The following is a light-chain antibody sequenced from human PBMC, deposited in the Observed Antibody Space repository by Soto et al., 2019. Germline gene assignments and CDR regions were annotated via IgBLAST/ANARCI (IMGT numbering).Light chain of an antibody. J-gene: IGKJ4*01. CDR1: QSVSSN. Sequence: EIVMTQSPATLSVSPGERATLSCRASQSVSSNVTWYQQKPGQAPRLPIYGASTRATGIPARFSGSGSGTEFTLTINSLQSEDFAVYYCQQYNNWSPLTFGGGTKVEIK. CDR2: GAS. V-gene: IGKV3-15*01. CDR3: QQYNNWSPLT.